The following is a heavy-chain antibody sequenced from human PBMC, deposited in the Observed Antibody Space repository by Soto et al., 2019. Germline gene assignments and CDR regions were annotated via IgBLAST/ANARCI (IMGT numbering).Heavy chain of an antibody. D-gene: IGHD6-19*01. CDR2: INPNSGAT. J-gene: IGHJ6*02. Sequence: ASVKVACKASGYTFTDYDIHWVRQAPGQGLEWMAWINPNSGATNSAQRFQGWVTMTRDTSISTAYMELTRLKSDDTAVYYCARSELAVSSNGMDVWGQGTTVTVSS. CDR1: GYTFTDYD. V-gene: IGHV1-2*04. CDR3: ARSELAVSSNGMDV.